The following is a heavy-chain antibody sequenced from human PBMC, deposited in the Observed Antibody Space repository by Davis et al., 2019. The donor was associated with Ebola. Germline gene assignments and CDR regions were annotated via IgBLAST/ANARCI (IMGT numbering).Heavy chain of an antibody. CDR1: GYSFKNYA. J-gene: IGHJ3*02. D-gene: IGHD1-26*01. CDR3: ARTSIVGTTTTASDI. CDR2: ISAYNGNT. V-gene: IGHV1-18*01. Sequence: ASVKVPCKASGYSFKNYAISWVRQAPGQGLEWMGWISAYNGNTNYAQKVQGRVTMTTDTSTGTAYVDLRSLRSDDTAVYFCARTSIVGTTTTASDIWGQGTLVTVSS.